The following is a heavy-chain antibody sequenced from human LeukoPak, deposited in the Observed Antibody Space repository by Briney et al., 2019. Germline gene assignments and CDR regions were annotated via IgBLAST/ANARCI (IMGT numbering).Heavy chain of an antibody. V-gene: IGHV3-48*01. CDR3: ARGAYCGGDCYWPSSDAFDI. CDR2: ISSSSSTI. D-gene: IGHD2-21*01. J-gene: IGHJ3*02. CDR1: GFTFSSYS. Sequence: GGSLRLSCAASGFTFSSYSMNWVRQAPGKGLEWVSYISSSSSTIYYADSVKGRFAISRDNAKNSLYLQMNSLRAEDTAVYYCARGAYCGGDCYWPSSDAFDISGQGTMVTVSS.